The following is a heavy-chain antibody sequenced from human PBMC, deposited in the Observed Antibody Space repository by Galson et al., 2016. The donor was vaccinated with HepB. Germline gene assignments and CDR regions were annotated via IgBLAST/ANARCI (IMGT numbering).Heavy chain of an antibody. D-gene: IGHD6-19*01. CDR2: IKEAAYS. J-gene: IGHJ4*02. CDR1: GGSFSGYY. Sequence: SETLSLTCVVNGGSFSGYYWTWIRLPPLKGLEWIGEIKEAAYSNYHPSLKSRVTISLDTPITQFSLNLRSVTAADTGVYYCAKRRKHSGSDFDSWGQGTLVTVSS. V-gene: IGHV4-34*01. CDR3: AKRRKHSGSDFDS.